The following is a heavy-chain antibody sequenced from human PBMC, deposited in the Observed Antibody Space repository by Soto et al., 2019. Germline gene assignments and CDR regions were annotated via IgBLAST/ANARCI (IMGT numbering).Heavy chain of an antibody. CDR1: GGSVTSDEDY. CDR3: ATESGSTYGYFDY. V-gene: IGHV4-30-4*01. CDR2: ISNSGST. Sequence: SETLSLTCTVSGGSVTSDEDYWSWIRQSPGKGLEWIGYISNSGSTGYNPSLKTRLSMSVDRSKNQFTLGLTSVTAADTAVYFCATESGSTYGYFDYWGQGTQVTVSS. D-gene: IGHD4-17*01. J-gene: IGHJ4*02.